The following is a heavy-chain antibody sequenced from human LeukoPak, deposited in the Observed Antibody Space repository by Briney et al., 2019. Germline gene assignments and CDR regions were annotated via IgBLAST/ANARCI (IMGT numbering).Heavy chain of an antibody. CDR1: GFTFSNAW. J-gene: IGHJ4*02. Sequence: GGSLRLSCAASGFTFSNAWMSWVRQAPGKGLEWVSAISGSGGSTYYADSVEGRFTISRDNSKNTLYLQMNSLRAEDTAVYYCAKRDFTISTPIDYWGQGTLVTVSS. V-gene: IGHV3-23*01. CDR3: AKRDFTISTPIDY. CDR2: ISGSGGST. D-gene: IGHD3-3*01.